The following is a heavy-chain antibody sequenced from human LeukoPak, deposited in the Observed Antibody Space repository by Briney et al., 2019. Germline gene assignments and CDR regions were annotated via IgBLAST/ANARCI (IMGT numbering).Heavy chain of an antibody. V-gene: IGHV3-30*18. Sequence: GGSLRLSCAASGLPFSHSGMHWVRQTPGKGLEWVTVISHDGSVKHYADSVKGRFTISRDTSKNTVYLQMNSLRPEDTAVYYCAKEGTTYSSTWFDSWGQGTLVTVSS. D-gene: IGHD6-19*01. CDR2: ISHDGSVK. J-gene: IGHJ5*01. CDR1: GLPFSHSG. CDR3: AKEGTTYSSTWFDS.